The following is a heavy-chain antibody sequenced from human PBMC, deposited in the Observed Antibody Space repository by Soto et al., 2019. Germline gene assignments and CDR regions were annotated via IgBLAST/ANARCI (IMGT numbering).Heavy chain of an antibody. Sequence: PSETLSLTCAVYGGSFSGYYWSWIRQPPGKGLEWIGYINHSGSTNYNPSLKSRVTISVDTSKNQFSLKLSSVTAADTAVYYCARVGDILTGYYYGMDVWGQGTTVTVSS. CDR2: INHSGST. CDR1: GGSFSGYY. V-gene: IGHV4-34*09. CDR3: ARVGDILTGYYYGMDV. J-gene: IGHJ6*02. D-gene: IGHD3-9*01.